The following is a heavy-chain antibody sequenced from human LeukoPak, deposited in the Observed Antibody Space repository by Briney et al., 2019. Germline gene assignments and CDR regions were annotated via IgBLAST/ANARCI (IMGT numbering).Heavy chain of an antibody. J-gene: IGHJ6*04. Sequence: GGSLRLSCAASGFTFSSYEMNWVRQAPGRGLEWVSYISSSGSTIYYADSVKGRFTISRDNAKNSLYLQVNSLRAEDTAVYYCAELGITMIGGVWGKGTTVTISS. CDR2: ISSSGSTI. D-gene: IGHD3-10*02. CDR1: GFTFSSYE. V-gene: IGHV3-48*03. CDR3: AELGITMIGGV.